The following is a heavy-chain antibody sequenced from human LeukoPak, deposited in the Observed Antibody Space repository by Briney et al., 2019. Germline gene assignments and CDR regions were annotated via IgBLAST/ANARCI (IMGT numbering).Heavy chain of an antibody. CDR3: AKDIRGVVVVPAAILSALDY. J-gene: IGHJ4*02. CDR2: IRYDGSNK. V-gene: IGHV3-30*02. D-gene: IGHD2-2*02. Sequence: GGSLRLSCAASGFTFSSYGMHWVRQAPGKGLEWVAFIRYDGSNKYYADSVKGRFTISRDSSKNTLYLQMNSLRAEDTAVYYCAKDIRGVVVVPAAILSALDYWGQGTLVTVSS. CDR1: GFTFSSYG.